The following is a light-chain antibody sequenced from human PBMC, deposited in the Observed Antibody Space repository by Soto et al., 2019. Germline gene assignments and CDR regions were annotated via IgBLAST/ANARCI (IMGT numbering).Light chain of an antibody. J-gene: IGKJ1*01. CDR2: GAS. Sequence: IVMTHSPATLSVSPGEGATLSCRASQSISTNLAWYHQKPGQAPRLLIYGASTGATGIPARFTGRGSGTEFTLTISSLQSEDFGLYYCQQYNNWPWTFGQGTKVEIK. CDR1: QSISTN. V-gene: IGKV3-15*01. CDR3: QQYNNWPWT.